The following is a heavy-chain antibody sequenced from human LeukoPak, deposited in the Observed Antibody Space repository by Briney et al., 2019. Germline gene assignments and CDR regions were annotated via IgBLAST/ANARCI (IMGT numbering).Heavy chain of an antibody. Sequence: PSETLSLTCAVYGGSFSGYYWSWIRQPPGKGLEWIGEINHSGSTNYNPSLKSRVSISVDSSKNQFSLKVSSVTAADTAVYYCARAVAYFDYWGQGTLVTVSS. CDR1: GGSFSGYY. CDR3: ARAVAYFDY. J-gene: IGHJ4*02. D-gene: IGHD6-19*01. CDR2: INHSGST. V-gene: IGHV4-34*01.